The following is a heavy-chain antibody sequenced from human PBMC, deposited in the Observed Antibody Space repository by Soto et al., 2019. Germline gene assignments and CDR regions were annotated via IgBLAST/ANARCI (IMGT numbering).Heavy chain of an antibody. CDR1: GFTFSSYA. CDR2: ISGSGGST. CDR3: AKRTTGWYFEL. V-gene: IGHV3-23*01. J-gene: IGHJ2*01. Sequence: EVQLLESGGGLVQPGGSLRLSCAASGFTFSSYAMNWVLQAPGKGLEWVSVISGSGGSTYYADSLKGRFTISRDNSKNTLYLQMNSLRAEDTAVYYCAKRTTGWYFELWGRGTLVTVSS.